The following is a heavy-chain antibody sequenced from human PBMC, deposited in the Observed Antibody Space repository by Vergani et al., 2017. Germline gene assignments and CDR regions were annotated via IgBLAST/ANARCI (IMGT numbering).Heavy chain of an antibody. D-gene: IGHD3-9*01. CDR1: GGSFSGYY. J-gene: IGHJ5*02. CDR3: ARGIILTGYYFDP. V-gene: IGHV4-34*01. CDR2: INHSGST. Sequence: QVQLQQWGAGLLKPSETLSLTCAVYGGSFSGYYWSWIRQPPGKGLEWIGEINHSGSTNYNPSLKSRVTISVDTSKNQFSLKLSSVTAADTAVYYCARGIILTGYYFDPWGQGTLVTVSS.